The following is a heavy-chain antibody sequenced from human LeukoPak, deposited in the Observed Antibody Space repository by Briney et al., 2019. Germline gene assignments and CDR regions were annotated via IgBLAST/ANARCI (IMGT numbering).Heavy chain of an antibody. J-gene: IGHJ5*02. Sequence: VASVKVSCKASGYTFTSYGISWVRQAPGQGLEWMGWISAYNGNTNYAQRLQGRVIMTTDTSTSTAYMELRSLRSDDTAVYYCAKRWSYCSGGSCYFNWFDPWGQGTLVTVSS. CDR1: GYTFTSYG. V-gene: IGHV1-18*04. CDR2: ISAYNGNT. CDR3: AKRWSYCSGGSCYFNWFDP. D-gene: IGHD2-15*01.